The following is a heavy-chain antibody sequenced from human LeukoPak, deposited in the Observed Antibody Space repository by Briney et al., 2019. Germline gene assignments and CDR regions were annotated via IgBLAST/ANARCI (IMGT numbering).Heavy chain of an antibody. CDR3: ATSSGWYPKYFDY. Sequence: PGGSLRLSCAASGFTFSSYPMSWLRQAPGKGLEGVSPISGSGGDTYYGDYVKGRFTMYRDNSKNTLYLQMNSLRAEDRALYYCATSSGWYPKYFDYWGQGTLVTVSS. CDR1: GFTFSSYP. D-gene: IGHD6-19*01. V-gene: IGHV3-23*01. J-gene: IGHJ4*02. CDR2: ISGSGGDT.